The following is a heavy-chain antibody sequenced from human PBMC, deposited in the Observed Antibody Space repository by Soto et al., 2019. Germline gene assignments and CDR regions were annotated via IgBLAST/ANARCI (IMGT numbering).Heavy chain of an antibody. D-gene: IGHD1-7*01. CDR2: MNPNSGNT. CDR3: ANNWNYVTGMDV. CDR1: GYTFTSYD. J-gene: IGHJ6*02. V-gene: IGHV1-8*01. Sequence: GASVKVSCKASGYTFTSYDINWVRQATGQGLEWMGWMNPNSGNTGYAQKFQGRVTITADESTSTAYMELSSLRSEDTAVYYCANNWNYVTGMDVWGQGTTVTVSS.